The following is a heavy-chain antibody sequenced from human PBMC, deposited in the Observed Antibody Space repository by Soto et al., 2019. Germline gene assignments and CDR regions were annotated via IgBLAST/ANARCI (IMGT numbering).Heavy chain of an antibody. CDR1: GYSFTRYW. CDR3: ARHDSSGWNYYYYGMDV. Sequence: GESLKVSCKGSGYSFTRYWIGWVRQMPGKGLEWMGIIYPGDSDTRYSPSFQGQVTISADKSISTAYLQWSSLKASDTAMYYCARHDSSGWNYYYYGMDVWGQGTTVTVSS. D-gene: IGHD6-19*01. V-gene: IGHV5-51*01. CDR2: IYPGDSDT. J-gene: IGHJ6*02.